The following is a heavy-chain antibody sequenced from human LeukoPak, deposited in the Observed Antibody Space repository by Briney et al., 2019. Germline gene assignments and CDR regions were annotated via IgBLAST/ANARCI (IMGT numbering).Heavy chain of an antibody. J-gene: IGHJ6*03. CDR2: ISSSSSTK. CDR3: ARGYSYGHRDYYYYMDV. Sequence: GGSLRLSCAASGFTFSSYSMNWVRQAPGKGLEWVSYISSSSSTKYYADSVKGRFTISRDNAKNSLYLQMNSLRAEDTAVYYCARGYSYGHRDYYYYMDVRGKGTTVTVSS. CDR1: GFTFSSYS. D-gene: IGHD5-18*01. V-gene: IGHV3-48*01.